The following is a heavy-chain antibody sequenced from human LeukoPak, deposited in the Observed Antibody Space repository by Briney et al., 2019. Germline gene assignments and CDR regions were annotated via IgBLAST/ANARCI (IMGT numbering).Heavy chain of an antibody. D-gene: IGHD3-22*01. Sequence: PGRSLRLSCAASGFTFSSYAMHWVRQAPGKGLEWVAVISYDGSNKYYADSVKGRFTISRDNSKNTLYLQMNSLRAEDTAVYYCARDGDSSGYYPDDAFDIWDQGTMVTVSS. CDR3: ARDGDSSGYYPDDAFDI. CDR1: GFTFSSYA. CDR2: ISYDGSNK. J-gene: IGHJ3*02. V-gene: IGHV3-30-3*01.